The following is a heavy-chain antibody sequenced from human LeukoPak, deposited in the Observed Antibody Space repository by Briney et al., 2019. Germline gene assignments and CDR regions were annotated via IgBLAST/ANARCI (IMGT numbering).Heavy chain of an antibody. V-gene: IGHV3-48*03. CDR1: GFTFSSCE. CDR2: ISSSGSTI. Sequence: GGSLRLSCAASGFTFSSCEMNWVRQAPGKGLEWVSYISSSGSTIYYADSVKGRFTISRDNAKNSLYLQMNSLRAEDTAVYYCARAPGVLGSGPLTDYWGQGTLVTVSS. J-gene: IGHJ4*02. D-gene: IGHD3-10*01. CDR3: ARAPGVLGSGPLTDY.